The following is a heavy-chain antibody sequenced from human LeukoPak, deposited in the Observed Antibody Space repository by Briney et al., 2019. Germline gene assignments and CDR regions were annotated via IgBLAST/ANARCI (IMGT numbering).Heavy chain of an antibody. Sequence: SSETLSFTCTVSGGSISSYYWSWIRQPPGKGLEWIGYIYYSGSTNYNPSLKSRVTISVDTSKNQFSLKLSSVTAADTAVYYCARKYSSSWYDYYYYMDVWGKGTTVTVSS. V-gene: IGHV4-59*01. CDR3: ARKYSSSWYDYYYYMDV. CDR1: GGSISSYY. CDR2: IYYSGST. D-gene: IGHD6-13*01. J-gene: IGHJ6*03.